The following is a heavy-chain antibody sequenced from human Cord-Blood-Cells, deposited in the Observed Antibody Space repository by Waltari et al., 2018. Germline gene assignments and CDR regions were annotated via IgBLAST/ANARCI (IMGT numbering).Heavy chain of an antibody. D-gene: IGHD3-22*01. J-gene: IGHJ3*02. Sequence: QVQLVQSGAEVKKPGSSAKVSCKASGGTFLSYAITWVRQPPGQGLEWMGGIIPIFGTANYAQKFQGRVTITADESTSTAYMELSSLRSEDTAVYYCARDRKAHYYDSSGYRVTDAFDIWGQGTMVTVSS. V-gene: IGHV1-69*01. CDR3: ARDRKAHYYDSSGYRVTDAFDI. CDR2: IIPIFGTA. CDR1: GGTFLSYA.